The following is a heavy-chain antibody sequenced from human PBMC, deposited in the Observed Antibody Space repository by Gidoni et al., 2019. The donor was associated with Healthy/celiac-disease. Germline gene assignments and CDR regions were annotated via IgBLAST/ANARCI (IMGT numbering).Heavy chain of an antibody. V-gene: IGHV3-30*02. J-gene: IGHJ5*02. CDR1: GFPLRSYG. CDR2: IRYDGSNK. Sequence: QVQLVESGGGVVQPGGSLRLSCAASGFPLRSYGMHWVRQAPGKGLEWVAFIRYDGSNKYYADSVKGRFTISRDNSKNTLYLQRNSLRAEDTAVYYCAKDGWFDPWGQGTLVTVSS. CDR3: AKDGWFDP.